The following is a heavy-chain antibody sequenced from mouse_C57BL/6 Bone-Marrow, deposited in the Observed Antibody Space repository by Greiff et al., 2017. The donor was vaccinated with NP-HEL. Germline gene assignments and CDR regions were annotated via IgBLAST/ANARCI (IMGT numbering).Heavy chain of an antibody. V-gene: IGHV1-82*01. Sequence: QVQLQQSGPELVKPGASVKISCKASGYAFSSSWMNWVKQRPGKGLEWIGRIYPGDGDTNYNGKFKGKATLTADKSSSTAYMQLSSLTSEDSAVYFCARDGSSRHWYFDVWGTGTTVTVSS. J-gene: IGHJ1*03. CDR3: ARDGSSRHWYFDV. D-gene: IGHD1-1*01. CDR1: GYAFSSSW. CDR2: IYPGDGDT.